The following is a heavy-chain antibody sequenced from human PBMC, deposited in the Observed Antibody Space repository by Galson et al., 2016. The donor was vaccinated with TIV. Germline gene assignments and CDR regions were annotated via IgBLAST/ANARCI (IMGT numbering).Heavy chain of an antibody. CDR3: ARGYGDGDY. CDR1: GYTFTGYY. D-gene: IGHD4-17*01. Sequence: SVKVSCKASGYTFTGYYVHWVRQAPGQGLEWMGIINPSGGSTTYAQKFQGRVTMTRDTYTRTVYMELSSLRSDDTAVYYCARGYGDGDYWGQGTLVTVSS. J-gene: IGHJ4*02. V-gene: IGHV1-46*01. CDR2: INPSGGST.